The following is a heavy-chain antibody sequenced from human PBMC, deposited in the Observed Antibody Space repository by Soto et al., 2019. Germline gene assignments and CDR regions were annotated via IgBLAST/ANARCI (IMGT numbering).Heavy chain of an antibody. D-gene: IGHD6-13*01. CDR2: ISAYNGNT. Sequence: GASVKVSCKASGYTFTSYGISWVRQAPGQGLEWMGWISAYNGNTNYAQKLQGRVTMTTDTSTSTAYMELRSLRSDDTAVYYCARAEAAAGTRLLQGLMDVWGQGTTVTVSS. V-gene: IGHV1-18*04. J-gene: IGHJ6*02. CDR3: ARAEAAAGTRLLQGLMDV. CDR1: GYTFTSYG.